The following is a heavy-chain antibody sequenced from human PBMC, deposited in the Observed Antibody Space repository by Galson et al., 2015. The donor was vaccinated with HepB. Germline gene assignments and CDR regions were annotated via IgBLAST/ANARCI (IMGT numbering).Heavy chain of an antibody. CDR2: ISTKRGNT. CDR3: ARDVDWALDY. V-gene: IGHV1-18*01. Sequence: SVKVSCKASGYTFNKYGISWVRQAPGQGLEWMGWISTKRGNTKHAQNFQGRVAVTTETSTNTAYMELRSLRSADTAVYYCARDVDWALDYWGQGTLVTVSS. J-gene: IGHJ4*02. CDR1: GYTFNKYG. D-gene: IGHD3-9*01.